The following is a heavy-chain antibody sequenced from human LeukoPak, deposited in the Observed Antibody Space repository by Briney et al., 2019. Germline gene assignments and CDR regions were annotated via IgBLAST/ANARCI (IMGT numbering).Heavy chain of an antibody. J-gene: IGHJ6*04. Sequence: GGSLRLSCADSGFTFSNYNMNWVRQAPGKAMEWFSSITSSGTYTFYADSVKGRFTISRDNAKNSLYLQMNSLRAEDTAVYYCAELGITMIGGVWGKGTTVTISS. CDR1: GFTFSNYN. D-gene: IGHD3-10*02. CDR3: AELGITMIGGV. CDR2: ITSSGTYT. V-gene: IGHV3-21*01.